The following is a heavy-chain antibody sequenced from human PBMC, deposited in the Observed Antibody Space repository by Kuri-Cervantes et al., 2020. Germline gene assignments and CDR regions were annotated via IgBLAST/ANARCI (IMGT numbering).Heavy chain of an antibody. J-gene: IGHJ5*02. Sequence: SETLSLTCTVSGGSISSYDWSWIRQPPGKGLEWIGYIYYSGSTYYNPSLKSRVTISVDTSKNQFSLKLSSVTAADTAVYYCARDGRCSGGSCYSPWGQGTLVTVSS. CDR2: IYYSGST. CDR1: GGSISSYD. CDR3: ARDGRCSGGSCYSP. D-gene: IGHD2-15*01. V-gene: IGHV4-59*12.